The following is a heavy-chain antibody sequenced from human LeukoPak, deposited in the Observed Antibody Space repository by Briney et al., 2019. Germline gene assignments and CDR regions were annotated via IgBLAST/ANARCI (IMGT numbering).Heavy chain of an antibody. CDR3: TRPIIAYCGGDCYYYFDY. CDR2: VRSKANSYAT. J-gene: IGHJ4*02. CDR1: GFTFSGSA. D-gene: IGHD2-21*02. V-gene: IGHV3-73*01. Sequence: GGSLRLSCAAPGFTFSGSAMHWVRQASGRGLEWVGRVRSKANSYATAYAASVKGRFTISRDDSKNTAYLQMNSLKTEDTAVYYCTRPIIAYCGGDCYYYFDYWGQGTLVTVSS.